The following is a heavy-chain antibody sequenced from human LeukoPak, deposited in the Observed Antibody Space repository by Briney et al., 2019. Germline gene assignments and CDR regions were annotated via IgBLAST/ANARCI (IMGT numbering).Heavy chain of an antibody. CDR2: INHSGST. Sequence: PSETLSLTCAVYGGSLSGYYWSWIRQPPGKGLEWIGEINHSGSTNYNPSLKSRVTISVDTSKNQFSLKLSSVTAADTAVYYCARGRQYYDILTGNVRYPHQSDAFGIWGQGTMVTVSS. V-gene: IGHV4-34*01. J-gene: IGHJ3*02. CDR3: ARGRQYYDILTGNVRYPHQSDAFGI. CDR1: GGSLSGYY. D-gene: IGHD3-9*01.